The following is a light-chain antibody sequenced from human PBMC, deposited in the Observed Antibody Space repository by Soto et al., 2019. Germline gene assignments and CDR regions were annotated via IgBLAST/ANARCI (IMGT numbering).Light chain of an antibody. Sequence: IVMTQSPATLSVSPGQRATLSCRASLSVSSNLAWYQQRPGQAPRVLIFGASRRATGIPDRFSGSGSGTDFTLTISRLEPEDSAVYYCQQYASSPRTFGQGTTVEIK. V-gene: IGKV3D-15*01. CDR2: GAS. CDR1: LSVSSN. CDR3: QQYASSPRT. J-gene: IGKJ1*01.